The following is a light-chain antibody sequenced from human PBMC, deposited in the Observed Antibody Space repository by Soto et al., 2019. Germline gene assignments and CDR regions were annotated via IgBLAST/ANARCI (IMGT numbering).Light chain of an antibody. V-gene: IGKV3-15*01. CDR2: GAS. Sequence: PPTPCLHLEERATPSCSGSQSVSSKLAWHQKTPGPPPRLLIYGASSRATGISARFSGSASGTEFTFTISSLHLEPFAVYYCQQYQTCLTSITFGQGTRLEIK. CDR3: QQYQTCLTSIT. CDR1: QSVSSK. J-gene: IGKJ5*01.